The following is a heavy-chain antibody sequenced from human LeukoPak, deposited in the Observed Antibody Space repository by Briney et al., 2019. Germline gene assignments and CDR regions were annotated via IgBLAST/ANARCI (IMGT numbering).Heavy chain of an antibody. V-gene: IGHV4-59*08. D-gene: IGHD6-13*01. CDR3: ARLTKYNNSWYADY. J-gene: IGHJ4*02. CDR1: GGSITSYF. CDR2: IYYTGST. Sequence: SETLSLTCTVSGGSITSYFWGWIRQPPGKGLEYIGYIYYTGSTNYNPSLKSRVTISVDTSKNQFSLKLSSVTAADTAVYYCARLTKYNNSWYADYWGQGTQVTVSS.